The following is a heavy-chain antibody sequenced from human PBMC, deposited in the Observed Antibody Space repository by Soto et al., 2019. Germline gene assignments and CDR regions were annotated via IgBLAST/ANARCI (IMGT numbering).Heavy chain of an antibody. CDR3: AAAPADSSGNYGGFDY. CDR1: GFTFTSSA. Sequence: SVKVSCKASGFTFTSSAVQWVRQARGQRLERIGWIVVGSGNTNYAQKFQERVTITRDMSTSTAYMELSSLRSEDTAVYYCAAAPADSSGNYGGFDYWGQGTLVTVSS. D-gene: IGHD3-22*01. V-gene: IGHV1-58*01. CDR2: IVVGSGNT. J-gene: IGHJ4*02.